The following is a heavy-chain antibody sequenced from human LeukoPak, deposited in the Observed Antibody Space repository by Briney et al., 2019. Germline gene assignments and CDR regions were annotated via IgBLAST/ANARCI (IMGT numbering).Heavy chain of an antibody. V-gene: IGHV4-59*01. J-gene: IGHJ6*02. D-gene: IGHD5-18*01. CDR3: ARCHSYGFVYYGMDV. Sequence: SETLSLTCTVSGGSISSYYWSWIRQPPGKGLEWIGYIYDSGSTNYNPSLKSRVTISVDTSKNQFSLKLTSVTAADTAVYYCARCHSYGFVYYGMDVWGQGTTVTVSS. CDR1: GGSISSYY. CDR2: IYDSGST.